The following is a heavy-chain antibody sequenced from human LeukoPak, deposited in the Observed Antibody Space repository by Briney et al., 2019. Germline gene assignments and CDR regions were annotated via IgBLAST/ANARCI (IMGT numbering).Heavy chain of an antibody. Sequence: GGSLRLSCAASGFTFSTYWMTWVRQAPGKGLEWVADIKQDGSEKYYVDSVKGRFTISRDNAKNSLYLQMNSLRAEDTAVYYCAGGRDVYRYWGQGTLVTVSS. CDR3: AGGRDVYRY. D-gene: IGHD5-24*01. CDR1: GFTFSTYW. V-gene: IGHV3-7*01. CDR2: IKQDGSEK. J-gene: IGHJ4*02.